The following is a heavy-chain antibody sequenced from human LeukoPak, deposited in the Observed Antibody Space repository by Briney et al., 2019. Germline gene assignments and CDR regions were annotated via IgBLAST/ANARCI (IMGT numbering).Heavy chain of an antibody. Sequence: GASVKVSCKASGGTFSSYAISWVRQAPGQGLEWMGGIIPIFGTANYAQKFQGRVTITTDESTSTAYMELSSLRSEDTAVYYCARAAYYGDYGVGYYYYYTDVWGKGTTVTVSS. CDR2: IIPIFGTA. D-gene: IGHD4-17*01. CDR3: ARAAYYGDYGVGYYYYYTDV. V-gene: IGHV1-69*05. CDR1: GGTFSSYA. J-gene: IGHJ6*03.